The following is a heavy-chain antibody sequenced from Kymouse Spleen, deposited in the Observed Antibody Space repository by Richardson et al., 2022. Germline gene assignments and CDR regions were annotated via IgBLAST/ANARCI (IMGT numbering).Heavy chain of an antibody. CDR1: GFTFSGSA. Sequence: EVQLVESGGGLVQPGGSLKLSCAASGFTFSGSAMHWVRQASGKGLEWVGRIRSKANSYATAYAASVKGRFTISRDDSKNTAYLQMNSLKTEDTAVYYCTSLWSSSWFDYWGQGTLVTVSS. CDR3: TSLWSSSWFDY. D-gene: IGHD6-13*01. CDR2: IRSKANSYAT. V-gene: IGHV3-73*02. J-gene: IGHJ4*02.